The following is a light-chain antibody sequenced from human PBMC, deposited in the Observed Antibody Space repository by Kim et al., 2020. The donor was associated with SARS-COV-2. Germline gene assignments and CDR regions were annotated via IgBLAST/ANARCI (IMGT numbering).Light chain of an antibody. V-gene: IGLV1-44*01. Sequence: GQRVAISCSGSSSTISSSTVNWYQQLPQTAPNPLFYSNTQRPSGVPDRFCASESGTADSLAISGLQSEDEADYYCAAWDDSLNGWVFGGGTQLTVL. CDR3: AAWDDSLNGWV. J-gene: IGLJ3*02. CDR1: SSTISSST. CDR2: SNT.